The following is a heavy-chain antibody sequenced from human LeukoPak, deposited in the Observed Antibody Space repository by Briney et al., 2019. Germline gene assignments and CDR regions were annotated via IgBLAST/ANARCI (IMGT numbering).Heavy chain of an antibody. V-gene: IGHV4-61*02. CDR1: GGSISSGSYY. D-gene: IGHD5-12*01. CDR3: ARRRRLRYNDY. CDR2: IYTSGST. Sequence: SETLSLTCTVSGGSISSGSYYWSWIRQPAGKGLEWIGRIYTSGSTNYNPSLKSRVTISVDTSKNQFSLKLSSVTAADTAVYYCARRRRLRYNDYWGQGTLVTVSS. J-gene: IGHJ4*02.